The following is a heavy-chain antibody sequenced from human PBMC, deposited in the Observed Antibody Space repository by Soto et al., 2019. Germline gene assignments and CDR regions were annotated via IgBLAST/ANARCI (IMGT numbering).Heavy chain of an antibody. Sequence: SETLSLTCAVYGGSFSGYYWSWIRQPPGKGLEWIGEINHSGSTNYNPSLKSRVTISVDTSKNQFSLKLSSVTAADTAVYYCATTPIAALYYYYYMDVWGKGTTVTVSS. CDR1: GGSFSGYY. D-gene: IGHD6-13*01. CDR2: INHSGST. V-gene: IGHV4-34*01. CDR3: ATTPIAALYYYYYMDV. J-gene: IGHJ6*03.